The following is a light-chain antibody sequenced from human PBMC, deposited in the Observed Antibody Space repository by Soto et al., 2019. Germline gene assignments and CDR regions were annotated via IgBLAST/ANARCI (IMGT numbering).Light chain of an antibody. V-gene: IGKV3-15*01. Sequence: EIVMTQSPATVPVSPGERVTLSCRASQSVSIDLAWYQQKPGQAPRLLIYGASTRATDIPPGFTGSGSGTEFTLTISSLQSEDIAVYYCQQYNKWPQTFGQGTKVEIK. CDR3: QQYNKWPQT. CDR1: QSVSID. CDR2: GAS. J-gene: IGKJ1*01.